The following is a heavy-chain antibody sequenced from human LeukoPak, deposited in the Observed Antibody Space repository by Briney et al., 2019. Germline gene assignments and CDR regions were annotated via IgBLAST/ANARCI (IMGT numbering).Heavy chain of an antibody. Sequence: SGTLSLTCAVYGGSFSGYYWRWIRQPPGKGLEWIGEINHSGGTNYNPSLKSRVTISVDTSKNQLSLKMSSVTAADTAVYYCTITTGTTLGLMDYWGQGTLVTVSS. CDR2: INHSGGT. CDR1: GGSFSGYY. V-gene: IGHV4-34*01. J-gene: IGHJ4*02. CDR3: TITTGTTLGLMDY. D-gene: IGHD1-1*01.